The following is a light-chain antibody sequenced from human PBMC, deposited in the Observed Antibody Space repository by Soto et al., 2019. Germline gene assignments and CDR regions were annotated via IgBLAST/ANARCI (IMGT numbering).Light chain of an antibody. CDR2: GNN. J-gene: IGLJ1*01. CDR3: SSYAGSNNDYV. Sequence: QSVLTQPPSVSGAPGQTVTISCTGSSSNIGSGYDVHWYQQLPGTAPKLLIYGNNNRPSGVPDRFSGSKSGTSASLAISGLQAEDEADYYCSSYAGSNNDYVFGTGTKVTVL. CDR1: SSNIGSGYD. V-gene: IGLV1-40*01.